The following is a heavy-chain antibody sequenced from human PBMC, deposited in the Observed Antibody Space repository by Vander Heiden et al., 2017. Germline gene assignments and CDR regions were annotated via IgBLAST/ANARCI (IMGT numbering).Heavy chain of an antibody. CDR2: IWYDGSNK. J-gene: IGHJ5*02. CDR3: ARGDWFDP. Sequence: QVQRVESGGGVVQHGRSLRPPCTAAGFTFSRCALHSVRQAPGKGLAWVAVIWYDGSNKYYADSVKGRFTIARDNSKNTLYLQMNSLRAEDTAVYYCARGDWFDPWGQGTLVTVSS. D-gene: IGHD3-16*01. CDR1: GFTFSRCA. V-gene: IGHV3-33*01.